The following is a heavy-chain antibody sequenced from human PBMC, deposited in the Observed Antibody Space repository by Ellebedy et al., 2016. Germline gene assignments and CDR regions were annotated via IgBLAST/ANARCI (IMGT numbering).Heavy chain of an antibody. CDR1: GFSFDAYA. V-gene: IGHV3-9*01. Sequence: SLKISCAASGFSFDAYAMHWVRQAPGKGLEWVSGIASNSGAIGYADSVKGRFTISRDNARNSLNLQMDSLKAEDSALYYCAKSKAAAGLNCFDSWGQGTLVTVSS. CDR3: AKSKAAAGLNCFDS. D-gene: IGHD6-13*01. J-gene: IGHJ4*02. CDR2: IASNSGAI.